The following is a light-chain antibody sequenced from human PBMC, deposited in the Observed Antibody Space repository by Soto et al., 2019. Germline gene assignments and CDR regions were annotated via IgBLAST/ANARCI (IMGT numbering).Light chain of an antibody. J-gene: IGKJ1*01. CDR3: QQCYSSPLT. CDR1: QSISTY. Sequence: DIQMTQSPCTLSASVGDRVTVTCRASQSISTYLHGYQQKLGKAPTLLIYAASSLQSGVPPRFGGGGSGTDFTLSISRLQPEDFATYFCQQCYSSPLTFGQGTKVQIK. V-gene: IGKV1-39*01. CDR2: AAS.